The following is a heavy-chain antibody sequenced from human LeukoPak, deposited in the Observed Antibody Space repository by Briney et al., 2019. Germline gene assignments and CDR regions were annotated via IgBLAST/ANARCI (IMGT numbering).Heavy chain of an antibody. V-gene: IGHV1-2*02. CDR2: INPNSGGT. Sequence: ASVKVSCKASGYTFTGYYMHWVRQAPGQGLEWMGWINPNSGGTNYAQKFQGRVTMTRDTSISTAYMELSRLRSEDTAVYYCARDANRMSRNCGGDCYESVAFDIWGQGTMVTVSS. J-gene: IGHJ3*02. D-gene: IGHD2-21*02. CDR1: GYTFTGYY. CDR3: ARDANRMSRNCGGDCYESVAFDI.